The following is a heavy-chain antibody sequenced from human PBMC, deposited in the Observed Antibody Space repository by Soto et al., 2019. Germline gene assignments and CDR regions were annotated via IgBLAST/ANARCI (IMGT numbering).Heavy chain of an antibody. V-gene: IGHV4-34*01. D-gene: IGHD4-17*01. CDR2: IKHSGST. CDR3: ARRYGDCFDY. J-gene: IGHJ4*02. Sequence: SETLSLTCAVYGGSFSGNYWNWIRQPPGKGLEWIGEIKHSGSTNYNPSLKSRVTISVDTSKNQFSLMLSSVTAADTAVYYCARRYGDCFDYWGQGTLVTVSS. CDR1: GGSFSGNY.